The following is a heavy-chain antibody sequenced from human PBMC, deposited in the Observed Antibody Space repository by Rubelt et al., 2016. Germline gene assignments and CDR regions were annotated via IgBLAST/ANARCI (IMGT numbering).Heavy chain of an antibody. CDR3: ARDYGYSSGWRPDY. J-gene: IGHJ4*02. CDR1: GYTFTGYY. CDR2: IDPNRGGT. D-gene: IGHD6-19*01. V-gene: IGHV1-2*02. Sequence: QVQLVQSGAEVKKPGASVKVSCKASGYTFTGYYMHWVRQDPGQGLEWMGWIDPNRGGTNYAQKCQGRVTMTRDTSISTAYMELSRLRSDDTAVYYCARDYGYSSGWRPDYWGQGTLVTVSS.